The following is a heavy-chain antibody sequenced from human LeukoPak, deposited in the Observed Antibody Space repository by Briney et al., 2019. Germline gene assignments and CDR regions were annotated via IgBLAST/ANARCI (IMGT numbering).Heavy chain of an antibody. D-gene: IGHD3-22*01. J-gene: IGHJ3*02. Sequence: GASVKVSCKASGYTFTGYYMHWVRQAPGQGLEWMGWINPNSGGTNYAQKFQGRVTMTRDTSISTAYMELSRLRSDDTAAYYCASLKNSYDSSGYLVTDAFDIWGQGTMVTVSS. CDR1: GYTFTGYY. CDR3: ASLKNSYDSSGYLVTDAFDI. V-gene: IGHV1-2*02. CDR2: INPNSGGT.